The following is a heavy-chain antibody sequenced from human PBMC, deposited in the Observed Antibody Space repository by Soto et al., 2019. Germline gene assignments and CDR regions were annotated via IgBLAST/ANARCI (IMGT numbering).Heavy chain of an antibody. CDR2: INAGNGNT. D-gene: IGHD3-10*01. CDR1: GYTFTSYA. Sequence: ASVKVSCKASGYTFTSYAMHWVRQPPGQRLEWMGWINAGNGNTKYSQKFQGRVTITRDTSASTAYMELSSLRSEDTAVYYCARDYGYYGSGSWDNWFDPWGQGTLVTVSS. V-gene: IGHV1-3*01. J-gene: IGHJ5*02. CDR3: ARDYGYYGSGSWDNWFDP.